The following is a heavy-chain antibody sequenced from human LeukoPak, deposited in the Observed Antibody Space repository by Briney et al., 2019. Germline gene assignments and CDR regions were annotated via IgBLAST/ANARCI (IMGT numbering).Heavy chain of an antibody. CDR1: AYRFTSYW. CDR3: ARAYDSSGYFDP. CDR2: IYPGDSDT. V-gene: IGHV5-51*01. D-gene: IGHD3-22*01. Sequence: GESLKISCQASAYRFTSYWIGWVRQMPGKGLEWMGIIYPGDSDTRYGPSFQGQVTISADKSISTAYLQWSSLKASDTAMYYCARAYDSSGYFDPWGQGTLVTVSS. J-gene: IGHJ5*02.